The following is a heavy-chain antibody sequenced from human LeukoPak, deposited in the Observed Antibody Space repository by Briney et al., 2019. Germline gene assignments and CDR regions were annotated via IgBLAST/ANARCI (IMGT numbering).Heavy chain of an antibody. Sequence: GGSLRLSCRDSEYTFSNYWMSWVRQAPGKGLEWVSAISGSGGSTYYADSVKGRFTISRDNSKNTLYLQMNSLRAEDTAVYYCAKAKWIQLWLEFDYWGQGTLVTVSS. V-gene: IGHV3-23*01. CDR1: EYTFSNYW. D-gene: IGHD5-18*01. J-gene: IGHJ4*02. CDR2: ISGSGGST. CDR3: AKAKWIQLWLEFDY.